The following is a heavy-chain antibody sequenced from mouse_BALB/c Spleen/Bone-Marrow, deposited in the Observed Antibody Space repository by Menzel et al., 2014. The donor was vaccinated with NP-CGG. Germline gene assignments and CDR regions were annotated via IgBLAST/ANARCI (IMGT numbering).Heavy chain of an antibody. CDR1: GFTFTDYY. D-gene: IGHD2-3*01. Sequence: EVKLVESGGGLVQPGGSLRLSCATSGFTFTDYYMSWVRPPPGKALEWLGFIRNKANGYTTDYSASVKGRFTISRDNSQSILYLQMNTLRAEDSATYYCARDMCDGLRWYFDVWGAGTTVTVSS. CDR3: ARDMCDGLRWYFDV. CDR2: IRNKANGYTT. V-gene: IGHV7-3*02. J-gene: IGHJ1*01.